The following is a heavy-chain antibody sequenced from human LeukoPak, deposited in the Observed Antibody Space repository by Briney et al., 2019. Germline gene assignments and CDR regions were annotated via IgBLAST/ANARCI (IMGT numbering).Heavy chain of an antibody. CDR3: ASPGIAVADNDY. V-gene: IGHV1-69*13. D-gene: IGHD6-19*01. J-gene: IGHJ4*02. CDR1: GGTFSSYA. CDR2: IIPIFGTA. Sequence: SVKVSCKASGGTFSSYAISWVRQAPGQGLEWMGGIIPIFGTANYAQKFQGRVTITADESTGTAYMELSSLRSEDTAVYYCASPGIAVADNDYWGQGTLVTVSS.